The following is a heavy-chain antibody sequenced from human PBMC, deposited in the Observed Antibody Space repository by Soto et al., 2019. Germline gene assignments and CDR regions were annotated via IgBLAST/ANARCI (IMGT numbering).Heavy chain of an antibody. J-gene: IGHJ5*02. CDR3: ARGSIGSLVTMVRGNWFDP. CDR2: INHSGST. CDR1: GGSFSGYY. Sequence: SETLSLTCAVYGGSFSGYYWSWIRQPPGKGLEWIGEINHSGSTNYNPSLKSRVTISVDTSKNQFSLKLSSVTAADTAVYYCARGSIGSLVTMVRGNWFDPWGQGTLVTVSS. V-gene: IGHV4-34*01. D-gene: IGHD3-10*01.